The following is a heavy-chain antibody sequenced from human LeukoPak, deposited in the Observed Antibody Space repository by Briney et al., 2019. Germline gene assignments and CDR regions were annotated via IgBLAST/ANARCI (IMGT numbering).Heavy chain of an antibody. V-gene: IGHV3-33*01. CDR3: ARDSCSGGSCYSDY. J-gene: IGHJ4*02. D-gene: IGHD2-15*01. Sequence: GGSLRLSCAASGFXFSSYGIHWVRQAPGKGLKWVAVIWYDGSNKYYADSVKGRFTISRDNSKNTLYLQMNSLRAEDTAVYYCARDSCSGGSCYSDYWGQGTLVTVSS. CDR1: GFXFSSYG. CDR2: IWYDGSNK.